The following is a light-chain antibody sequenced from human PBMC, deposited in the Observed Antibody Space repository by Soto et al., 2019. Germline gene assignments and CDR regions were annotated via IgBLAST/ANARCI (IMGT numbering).Light chain of an antibody. CDR3: QQYNNWPPWT. CDR1: QSVCSI. CDR2: GAS. Sequence: EIVMTQSPATLSVSPGERATLSCRASQSVCSILAWYQQKPCQAPRLLIYGASTRATGIPARFSGSGSGTEFTLTIGSLQSEDFAVYYCQQYNNWPPWTFGQGTKV. V-gene: IGKV3-15*01. J-gene: IGKJ1*01.